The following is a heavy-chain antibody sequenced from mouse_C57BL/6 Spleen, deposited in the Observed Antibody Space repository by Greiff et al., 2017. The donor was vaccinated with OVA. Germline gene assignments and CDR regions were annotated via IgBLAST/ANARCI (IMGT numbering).Heavy chain of an antibody. V-gene: IGHV1-80*01. CDR1: GYAFSSYW. J-gene: IGHJ4*01. D-gene: IGHD2-4*01. Sequence: VQRVESGAELVKPGASVKISCKASGYAFSSYWMNWVKQRPGKGLEWIGQIYPGDGDTNYNGKFKGKATLTADKSSSTAYMQLSSLTSEDSAVYFCARNYYDYDDYAMDYWGQGTSVTVSS. CDR2: IYPGDGDT. CDR3: ARNYYDYDDYAMDY.